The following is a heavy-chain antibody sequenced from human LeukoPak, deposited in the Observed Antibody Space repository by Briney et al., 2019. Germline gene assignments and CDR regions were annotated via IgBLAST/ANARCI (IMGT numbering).Heavy chain of an antibody. J-gene: IGHJ3*02. CDR2: IYYSGST. Sequence: PSETLSLTCTVSGDSISSYYWSWIRQPPGKGLEWIGYIYYSGSTNYNPSLKSRVTISVDTSKNQFSLKLSSVTAADTAVYYCARGGTMVRGVIIGDAFDIWGQGTMVTVSS. V-gene: IGHV4-59*01. D-gene: IGHD3-10*01. CDR1: GDSISSYY. CDR3: ARGGTMVRGVIIGDAFDI.